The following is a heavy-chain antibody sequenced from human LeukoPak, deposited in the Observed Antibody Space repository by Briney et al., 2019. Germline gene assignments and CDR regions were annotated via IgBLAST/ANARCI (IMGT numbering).Heavy chain of an antibody. Sequence: SETLSLTCTVSGGSISSYYWSWIRQPPGKGLEWIGYIYYSGSTNYNPSLKSRVTISVDTSKNQFSLKLSSVTAADTAVYYCARGAYDFWSGYYYPGYCYYMDVWGKGTTVTVSS. V-gene: IGHV4-59*01. CDR2: IYYSGST. CDR3: ARGAYDFWSGYYYPGYCYYMDV. CDR1: GGSISSYY. J-gene: IGHJ6*03. D-gene: IGHD3-3*01.